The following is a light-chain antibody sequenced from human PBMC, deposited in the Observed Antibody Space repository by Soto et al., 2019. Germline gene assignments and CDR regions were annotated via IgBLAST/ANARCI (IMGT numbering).Light chain of an antibody. CDR1: NSNIGAGYD. Sequence: QSVLAQPPSVSGAPGQRVTISCTGSNSNIGAGYDVHWYLQLPGTAPKLLVYTNTNRPSGVPDRFSGSKSGTSASLAITGLQAEDEADYYCQSYDSRLSAYVFGTGTKVTV. J-gene: IGLJ1*01. CDR3: QSYDSRLSAYV. V-gene: IGLV1-40*01. CDR2: TNT.